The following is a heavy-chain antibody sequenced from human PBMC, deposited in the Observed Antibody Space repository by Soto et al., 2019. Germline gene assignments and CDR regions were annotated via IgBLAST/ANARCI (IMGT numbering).Heavy chain of an antibody. Sequence: GGSLRLSCAASGFTLSTYDMHWVRQATGKGLEWVATIGSAGDTYYPGSVKGRFTVSRESAKNSLYLQMNSLTAGDTAVYYCAKDRSGSYFVLFDYWGQGTLVTVSS. V-gene: IGHV3-13*01. CDR1: GFTLSTYD. D-gene: IGHD1-26*01. CDR2: IGSAGDT. CDR3: AKDRSGSYFVLFDY. J-gene: IGHJ4*02.